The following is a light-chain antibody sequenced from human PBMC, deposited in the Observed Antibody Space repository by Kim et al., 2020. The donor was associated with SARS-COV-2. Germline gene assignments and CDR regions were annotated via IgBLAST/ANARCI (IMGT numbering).Light chain of an antibody. CDR1: SGDVGAHAY. CDR2: DVS. Sequence: QSVLTQPASVSGSPGQSITISCTGTSGDVGAHAYVSWYQQHPDKAPKLMVYDVSKRPSGISDRFSGSKSGNTASLTISGPQTEDEADYYCSSYTTTSTYVFGTGTKVTVL. CDR3: SSYTTTSTYV. V-gene: IGLV2-14*01. J-gene: IGLJ1*01.